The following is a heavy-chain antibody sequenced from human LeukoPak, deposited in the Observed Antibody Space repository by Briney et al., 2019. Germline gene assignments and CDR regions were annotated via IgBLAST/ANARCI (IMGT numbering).Heavy chain of an antibody. V-gene: IGHV1-24*01. J-gene: IGHJ6*03. D-gene: IGHD4-11*01. CDR2: FDPEDGET. CDR1: GYTLTELS. Sequence: ASVKVSCKVSGYTLTELSMHWVRQAPGKGLEWMGGFDPEDGETIYAQKFQGRVTMTEDTSTDTAYMELSSLRSEYTAVYYCATRAYSNYVRGYYYYMDVWGKGTTVTVSS. CDR3: ATRAYSNYVRGYYYYMDV.